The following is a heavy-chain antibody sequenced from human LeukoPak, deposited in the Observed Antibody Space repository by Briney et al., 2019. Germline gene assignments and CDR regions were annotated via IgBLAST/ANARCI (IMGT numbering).Heavy chain of an antibody. V-gene: IGHV3-21*04. D-gene: IGHD3-16*01. CDR1: GFTFSDYS. J-gene: IGHJ5*02. CDR2: ISSSSSYI. Sequence: GESLRLSCAASGFTFSDYSMNWVRQAPGKGLEWVSSISSSSSYIFYADSVRGRFSISRDNAKNSLYLQMNSLRAEDTAVYYCARGGFGQSFDPWGQGTLVTVSS. CDR3: ARGGFGQSFDP.